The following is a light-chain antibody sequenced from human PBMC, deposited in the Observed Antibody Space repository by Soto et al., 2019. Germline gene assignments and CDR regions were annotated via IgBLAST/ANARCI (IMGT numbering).Light chain of an antibody. CDR2: SAS. CDR3: QQSFDLPYT. Sequence: DLQMTQSPSSLSASVGDRVTITCRASQSISTYLNWYQENPGKAPKALIYSASTLHSGVPSRFSGSGSGTDFTLTISSLQPEDFGTYYCQQSFDLPYTFGQGTKLEI. CDR1: QSISTY. V-gene: IGKV1-39*01. J-gene: IGKJ2*01.